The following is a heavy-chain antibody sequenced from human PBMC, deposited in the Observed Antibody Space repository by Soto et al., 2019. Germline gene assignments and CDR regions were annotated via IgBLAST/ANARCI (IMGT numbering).Heavy chain of an antibody. D-gene: IGHD2-2*01. Sequence: QVQLVQSGAEVKKPGASVKVSCKASGYTFTSYGIIWVRQATGQGLEWMGWISAYNGNTNYAQKLQGRVTMTTDTAPSTGYMELRSLRSDDTAVYYCARKVPASLYGMAVWGQGTKVTVSS. CDR1: GYTFTSYG. V-gene: IGHV1-18*01. CDR2: ISAYNGNT. J-gene: IGHJ6*02. CDR3: ARKVPASLYGMAV.